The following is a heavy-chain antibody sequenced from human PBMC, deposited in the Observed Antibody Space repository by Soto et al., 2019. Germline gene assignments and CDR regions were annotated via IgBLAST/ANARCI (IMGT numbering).Heavy chain of an antibody. D-gene: IGHD6-6*01. J-gene: IGHJ4*02. CDR2: INHSGST. V-gene: IGHV4-34*01. Sequence: PSETLSLTCAVYGGSFSGYYWSWIRQPPGKGLEWIGEINHSGSTNYNTSLKSRVTISVDTSKNQFSLKLSSVTAADTAVYYCARGRVSSSSLDYWGQGTLVTVSS. CDR1: GGSFSGYY. CDR3: ARGRVSSSSLDY.